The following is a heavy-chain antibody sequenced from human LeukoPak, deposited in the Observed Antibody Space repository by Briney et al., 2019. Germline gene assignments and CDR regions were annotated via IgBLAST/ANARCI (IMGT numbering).Heavy chain of an antibody. CDR2: ISGSGGST. CDR3: AKDPYCSSTSCFSYNWFDP. CDR1: GFTFSSYA. D-gene: IGHD2-2*01. Sequence: PGGSLRLSCAASGFTFSSYAMSWVRQAPGKGLEWVSAISGSGGSTYYADSMKGRFTISRDNSKNTLYLQMNSLRAEDTAVYYCAKDPYCSSTSCFSYNWFDPWGQGTLVTVSS. V-gene: IGHV3-23*01. J-gene: IGHJ5*02.